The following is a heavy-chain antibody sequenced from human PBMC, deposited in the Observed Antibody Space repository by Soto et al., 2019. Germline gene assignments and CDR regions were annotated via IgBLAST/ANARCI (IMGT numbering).Heavy chain of an antibody. V-gene: IGHV4-4*07. Sequence: LSLTCIVSGGSISEKYWNWVRQPPGKGLEWIGLIFANGHTDYNPSLKSRVTMSVDASKNQFSPRLTSMTAADTAVYYCVASLAASGLNWLDPWGRGTLVTVSS. CDR3: VASLAASGLNWLDP. J-gene: IGHJ5*02. CDR2: IFANGHT. CDR1: GGSISEKY. D-gene: IGHD6-13*01.